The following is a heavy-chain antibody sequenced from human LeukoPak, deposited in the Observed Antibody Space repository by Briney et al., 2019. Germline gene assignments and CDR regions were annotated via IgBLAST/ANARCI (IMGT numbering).Heavy chain of an antibody. Sequence: ASVKVSCKASGYTFTSYGISWVRQAPGQGLEWVGWISTYNGDTNYAQKLQGRVTMTTDTSTNTAYMELRSLRSDDTAVYYCASEGLGELTLDYWGQGTLVTVSS. V-gene: IGHV1-18*01. CDR3: ASEGLGELTLDY. D-gene: IGHD3-16*01. CDR1: GYTFTSYG. CDR2: ISTYNGDT. J-gene: IGHJ4*02.